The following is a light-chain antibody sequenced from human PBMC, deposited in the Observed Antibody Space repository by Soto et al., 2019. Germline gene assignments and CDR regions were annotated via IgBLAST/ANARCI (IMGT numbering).Light chain of an antibody. CDR3: QSYDSSDYV. J-gene: IGLJ1*01. CDR2: GNS. V-gene: IGLV1-40*01. Sequence: QSVLTQPPSVSGAPGQRVTISCTGSSSNIGAGYDVHWYQQLPGTAPKLLIYGNSNRPSGVPDRFSGSKSGTSASLAITGLQAEDEADYYYQSYDSSDYVFGTGTKVTVL. CDR1: SSNIGAGYD.